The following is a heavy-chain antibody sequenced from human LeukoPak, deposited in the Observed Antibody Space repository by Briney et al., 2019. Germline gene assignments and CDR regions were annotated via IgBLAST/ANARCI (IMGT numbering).Heavy chain of an antibody. CDR2: INPNSGGT. CDR1: GYTFTGYY. D-gene: IGHD1-26*01. Sequence: ASVKVSCKASGYTFTGYYMHWVRQAPGQGLEWMGWINPNSGGTNYAQKFRGRVTMTRDTSISTAYMELSRLRSDDTAVYYCAREVSESYHSLDYFGYWGQGTLVTVSS. J-gene: IGHJ4*02. CDR3: AREVSESYHSLDYFGY. V-gene: IGHV1-2*02.